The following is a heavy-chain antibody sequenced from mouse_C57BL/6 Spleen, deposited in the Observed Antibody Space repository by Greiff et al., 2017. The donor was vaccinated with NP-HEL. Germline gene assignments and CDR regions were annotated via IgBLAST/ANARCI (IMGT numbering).Heavy chain of an antibody. CDR2: IDPSDSET. V-gene: IGHV1-52*01. CDR1: GYTFTSYW. Sequence: QVQLKQPGAELVRPGSSVKLSCKASGYTFTSYWMHWVKQRPIQGLEWIGNIDPSDSETHYNQKFKDKATLTVDKSSSTAYMQLSSLTSEDSAVYYCARYGNFWYFDVWGTGTTLTVSS. D-gene: IGHD2-1*01. J-gene: IGHJ1*03. CDR3: ARYGNFWYFDV.